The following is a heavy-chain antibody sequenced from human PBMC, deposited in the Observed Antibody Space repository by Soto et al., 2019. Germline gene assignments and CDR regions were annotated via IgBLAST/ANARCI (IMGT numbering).Heavy chain of an antibody. CDR1: GYTFTSYG. CDR2: ISAYNGNT. CDR3: ARDIRWSTKVTSNDAFDI. D-gene: IGHD4-17*01. J-gene: IGHJ3*02. Sequence: ASVKVSCKASGYTFTSYGISWVRQAPGQGLEWMGWISAYNGNTNYAQKLQGRVTMTTDTSTSTAYMELRSLRSDDTAVYYCARDIRWSTKVTSNDAFDISGQGTMVTVSS. V-gene: IGHV1-18*01.